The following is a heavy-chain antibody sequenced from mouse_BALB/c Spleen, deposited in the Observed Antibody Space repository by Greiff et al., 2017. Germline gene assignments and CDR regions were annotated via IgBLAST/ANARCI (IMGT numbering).Heavy chain of an antibody. J-gene: IGHJ3*01. CDR2: ISYDGSN. Sequence: LQESGPGLVKPSQSLSLTCSVTGYSITSGYYWNWIRQFPGNKLEWMGYISYDGSNNYNPSLKNRISITRDTSKNQFFLKLNSVTTEDTATYYCAREDYGYDDKAWFAYWGQGTLVTVSA. V-gene: IGHV3-6*02. D-gene: IGHD2-2*01. CDR1: GYSITSGYY. CDR3: AREDYGYDDKAWFAY.